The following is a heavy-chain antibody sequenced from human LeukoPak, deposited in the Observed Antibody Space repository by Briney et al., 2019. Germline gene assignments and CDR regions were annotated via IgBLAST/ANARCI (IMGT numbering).Heavy chain of an antibody. CDR2: IYYSVTT. CDR3: ARGGYYGSGNDFRFDP. V-gene: IGHV4-39*07. CDR1: GGSISSSDYY. Sequence: PSETLSLTCTVSGGSISSSDYYWGWIRQPPGKGLEWIGSIYYSVTTYYNPSLKSRVTISVDTSKNQFSLKLSSVTAADTAVYYCARGGYYGSGNDFRFDPWGQGTLVTVSS. D-gene: IGHD3-10*01. J-gene: IGHJ5*02.